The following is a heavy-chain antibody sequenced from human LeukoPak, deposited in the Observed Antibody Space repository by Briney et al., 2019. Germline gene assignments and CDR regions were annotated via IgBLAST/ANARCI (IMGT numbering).Heavy chain of an antibody. D-gene: IGHD5-12*01. J-gene: IGHJ4*02. V-gene: IGHV3-48*03. CDR3: ARSGYDIIFDY. Sequence: GGSLRLSCAASGFTFRSYEMNWVRQAPGKGLEWVSYISRSGDTIYYADSVKGRFTISRDNAKNSLYMPMNSLRDEDTALYYCARSGYDIIFDYWGQGTLVTVSS. CDR2: ISRSGDTI. CDR1: GFTFRSYE.